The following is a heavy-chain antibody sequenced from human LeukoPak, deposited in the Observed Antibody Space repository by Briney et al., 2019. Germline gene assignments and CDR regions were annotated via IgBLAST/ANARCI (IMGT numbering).Heavy chain of an antibody. CDR3: ARGGRGVGATTLDY. V-gene: IGHV4-34*01. CDR1: DGSFSGYY. D-gene: IGHD1-26*01. J-gene: IGHJ4*02. CDR2: INHSGST. Sequence: SETLSLTCAVYDGSFSGYYWSWIRQPPGKGLEWIGEINHSGSTNYNPSLKSRVTISVDTSKNQFSLKLSSVTAADTAVYYCARGGRGVGATTLDYWGQGTLVTVSS.